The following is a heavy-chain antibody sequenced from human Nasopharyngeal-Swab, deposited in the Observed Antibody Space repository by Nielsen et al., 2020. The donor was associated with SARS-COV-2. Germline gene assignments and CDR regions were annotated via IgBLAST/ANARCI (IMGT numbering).Heavy chain of an antibody. CDR3: ARGISYYDILTGYYGRGAYYFDY. CDR2: ISSSSSNI. D-gene: IGHD3-9*01. CDR1: GSTFSSYS. J-gene: IGHJ4*02. V-gene: IGHV3-48*02. Sequence: GESLKISCAASGSTFSSYSMNWVRQAPGKGLEWVSYISSSSSNIYHADSVKGRFTISRDNAKNSLYLQMNSLRDEDTAVYYCARGISYYDILTGYYGRGAYYFDYWGQGTLVTVSS.